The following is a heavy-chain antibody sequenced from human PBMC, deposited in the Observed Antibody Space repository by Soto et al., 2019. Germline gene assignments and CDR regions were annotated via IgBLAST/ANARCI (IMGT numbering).Heavy chain of an antibody. CDR1: GYTFTSFD. CDR3: VRVYSSGWYGPDVFFDY. D-gene: IGHD6-19*01. Sequence: GASVKVSCKASGYTFTSFDINWVRQATGQGLEWMGIINPSGGSTSYAQKFQGRVTMTRDTSTSTVYMELSSLRSEDTAVYYCVRVYSSGWYGPDVFFDYWGQGTLVTVSS. J-gene: IGHJ4*02. V-gene: IGHV1-46*01. CDR2: INPSGGST.